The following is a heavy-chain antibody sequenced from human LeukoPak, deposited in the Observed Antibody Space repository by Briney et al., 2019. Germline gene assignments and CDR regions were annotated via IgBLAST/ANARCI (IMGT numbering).Heavy chain of an antibody. Sequence: GSLRLSCAASGFTFSSYSMNWVRQAPGKGLEWVSSISSSSSYIYYADSVKGRFTISRDNAKNSLYLQMNSLRAEDTAVYYCAREGDCSGGSCFGGFFDYWGQGTLVTVSS. V-gene: IGHV3-21*01. CDR2: ISSSSSYI. D-gene: IGHD2-15*01. J-gene: IGHJ4*02. CDR1: GFTFSSYS. CDR3: AREGDCSGGSCFGGFFDY.